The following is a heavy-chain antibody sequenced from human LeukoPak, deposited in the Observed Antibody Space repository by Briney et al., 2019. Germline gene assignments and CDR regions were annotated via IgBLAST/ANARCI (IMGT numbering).Heavy chain of an antibody. CDR2: IIPIFGTA. CDR1: GGTFSSYA. J-gene: IGHJ4*02. V-gene: IGHV1-69*13. D-gene: IGHD6-13*01. Sequence: ASVMVSCKASGGTFSSYAISWVRQAPGQGLEWMGGIIPIFGTANYAQKFQGRVTITADESTSTAYMELSSLRSEDTAVYYCAPMEAAGKSHWGQGTLVTVSS. CDR3: APMEAAGKSH.